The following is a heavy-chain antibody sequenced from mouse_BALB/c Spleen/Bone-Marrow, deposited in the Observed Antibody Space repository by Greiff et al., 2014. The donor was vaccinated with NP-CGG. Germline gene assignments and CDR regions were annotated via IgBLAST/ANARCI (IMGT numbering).Heavy chain of an antibody. CDR1: GYNFSDYI. CDR3: ARHEDLDIRRRLGAMDY. J-gene: IGHJ4*01. V-gene: IGHV1-62-2*01. Sequence: VQLQQSGAELVKPGASVRLSCKASGYNFSDYIIYWAKQRPGQGLEWIGWFYPGSGSITYNEKFKDKATLSADKSSRTVYMELSRLTSEDSAVYFCARHEDLDIRRRLGAMDYWGQGTSVTVSS. D-gene: IGHD2-12*01. CDR2: FYPGSGSI.